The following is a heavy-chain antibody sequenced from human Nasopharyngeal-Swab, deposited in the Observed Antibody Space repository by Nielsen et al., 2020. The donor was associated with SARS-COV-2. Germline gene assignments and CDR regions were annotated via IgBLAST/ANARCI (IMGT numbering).Heavy chain of an antibody. CDR2: ISYEGSKK. CDR1: GFSFNNYG. Sequence: GESLKISCTASGFSFNNYGMHWVRQAPGEGLEWVAVISYEGSKKYYAESVEGRFTISRDYSKSTLYLQMNSLRPEDTAMYYCAKANVLFWFGQFKNDGFDIWGQGTMVTVSS. CDR3: AKANVLFWFGQFKNDGFDI. V-gene: IGHV3-30*18. D-gene: IGHD3-10*01. J-gene: IGHJ3*02.